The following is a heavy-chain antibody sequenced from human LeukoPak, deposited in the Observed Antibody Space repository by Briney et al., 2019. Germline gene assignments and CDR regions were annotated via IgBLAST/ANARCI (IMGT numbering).Heavy chain of an antibody. Sequence: GGSLRLSCAASGFTISSYGMHWVRQAPGKGLEWVAVIWYDGSNKYYVDSVKGRFTISRDNSKNTLYLQMNSLRAEDTAVYYCARWELDYWGQGTLVTVSS. CDR1: GFTISSYG. V-gene: IGHV3-33*01. D-gene: IGHD1-26*01. CDR2: IWYDGSNK. J-gene: IGHJ4*02. CDR3: ARWELDY.